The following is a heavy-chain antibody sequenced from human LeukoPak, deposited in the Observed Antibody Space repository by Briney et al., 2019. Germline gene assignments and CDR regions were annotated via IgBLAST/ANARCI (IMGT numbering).Heavy chain of an antibody. J-gene: IGHJ4*02. CDR3: ARGSGPAAATGY. CDR2: IYYSGST. D-gene: IGHD2-2*01. CDR1: GGSISSYY. V-gene: IGHV4-59*01. Sequence: SETLSLTCTVSGGSISSYYWSWIRQPPGKGLEWIGYIYYSGSTNYNPSLKSRVTISVDTSKNQFSLKLSSVTAADTAVYYCARGSGPAAATGYWGQGTLVTVSS.